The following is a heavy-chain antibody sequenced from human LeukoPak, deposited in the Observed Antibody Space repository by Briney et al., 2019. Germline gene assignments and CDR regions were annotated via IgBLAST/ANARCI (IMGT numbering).Heavy chain of an antibody. CDR2: INHSGST. CDR1: GGSFSGYY. J-gene: IGHJ4*02. D-gene: IGHD5-18*01. CDR3: ARGPNTAMVPFDY. Sequence: RPSETLSLTCAVYGGSFSGYYWSWIRQPPGKGLEWIGEINHSGSTNYNPSLKSRVTISVDTSKNQFSLKLSSVTAADTAVYYCARGPNTAMVPFDYWGQGTLVTVSS. V-gene: IGHV4-34*01.